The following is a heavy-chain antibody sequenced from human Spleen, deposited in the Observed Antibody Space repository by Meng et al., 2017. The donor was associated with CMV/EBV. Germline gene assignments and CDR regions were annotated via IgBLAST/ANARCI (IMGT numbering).Heavy chain of an antibody. J-gene: IGHJ4*02. Sequence: GGSLRLSCAASGITFSSYSMNWVRQAPGKGLEWHSIIYSGDTTFHADSVKGRFTISRDNSKHTLYLQMNSLRAEDTAMYYWARDVSVHYDRSSYRVYWGQGTLVTVSS. CDR2: IYSGDTT. CDR1: GITFSSYS. D-gene: IGHD3-22*01. V-gene: IGHV3-66*02. CDR3: ARDVSVHYDRSSYRVY.